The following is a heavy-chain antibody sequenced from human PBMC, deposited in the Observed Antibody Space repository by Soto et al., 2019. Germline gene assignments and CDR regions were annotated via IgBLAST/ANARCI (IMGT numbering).Heavy chain of an antibody. CDR2: IYYSGST. Sequence: SETLSLTCTVSGGSISSGGYYWSWIRQHPGKGLEWIGYIYYSGSTYYNPSLKSRVTISVDTSKNQFSLKLSSVTVADTAVYYCARGEVVCASLVAYYYYGMDVCGQGTTVTVSS. CDR3: ARGEVVCASLVAYYYYGMDV. V-gene: IGHV4-31*03. CDR1: GGSISSGGYY. J-gene: IGHJ6*02. D-gene: IGHD2-15*01.